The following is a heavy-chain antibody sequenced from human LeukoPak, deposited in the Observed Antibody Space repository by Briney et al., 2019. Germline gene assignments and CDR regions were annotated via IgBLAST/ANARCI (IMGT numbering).Heavy chain of an antibody. Sequence: GESLKISCKGSGYSFTSYWIGWVRQMPGKGLEWMGIIYPGDSDTRYSPSFQGQVTISADKSISTAYLQWSSLKASDTAMYYCARQSKTRGYCSGGSCYSSSNWFDPWGQGTLVTISS. J-gene: IGHJ5*02. CDR3: ARQSKTRGYCSGGSCYSSSNWFDP. V-gene: IGHV5-51*01. D-gene: IGHD2-15*01. CDR2: IYPGDSDT. CDR1: GYSFTSYW.